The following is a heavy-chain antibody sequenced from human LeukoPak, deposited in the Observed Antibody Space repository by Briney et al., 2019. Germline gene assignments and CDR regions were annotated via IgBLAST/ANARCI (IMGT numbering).Heavy chain of an antibody. CDR2: MNPNSGNT. CDR3: ARVRRIAAAGAEYFQH. D-gene: IGHD6-13*01. CDR1: GYTFTSYD. V-gene: IGHV1-8*01. Sequence: GASVKVSCKASGYTFTSYDINWVRHATGQGLEWMGWMNPNSGNTNYAQKLQGRVTMTTDTSTTTAYMELRSLRSDDTAVYYCARVRRIAAAGAEYFQHWGQGTLVTVSS. J-gene: IGHJ1*01.